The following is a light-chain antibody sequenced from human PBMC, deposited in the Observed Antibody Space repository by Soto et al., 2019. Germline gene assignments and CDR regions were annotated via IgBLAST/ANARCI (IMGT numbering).Light chain of an antibody. CDR1: QSISSW. J-gene: IGKJ1*01. CDR3: QQWET. CDR2: DAS. V-gene: IGKV1-5*01. Sequence: DLQMTQSPSTLSASVGDRVTITCRASQSISSWLAWYQQKPGKAPKLLIYDASSLESGVPSRFSGSGSGTEFTLTISSLQPDDFATYYCQQWETFGQGTKVEIK.